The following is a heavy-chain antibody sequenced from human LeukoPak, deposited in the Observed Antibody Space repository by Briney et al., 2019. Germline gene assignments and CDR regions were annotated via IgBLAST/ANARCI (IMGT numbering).Heavy chain of an antibody. CDR3: ARLYTTTFYFDY. J-gene: IGHJ4*02. V-gene: IGHV4-59*01. D-gene: IGHD2-2*02. Sequence: KPSETLSLTCTVSGGSISSYYWSWIRQPPGKGLEWIGYIYYSGSTNYNPSLKSRVTISVDTSKNQFSLKLTSVTAADTAVYYCARLYTTTFYFDYWGQGTLVTVSS. CDR2: IYYSGST. CDR1: GGSISSYY.